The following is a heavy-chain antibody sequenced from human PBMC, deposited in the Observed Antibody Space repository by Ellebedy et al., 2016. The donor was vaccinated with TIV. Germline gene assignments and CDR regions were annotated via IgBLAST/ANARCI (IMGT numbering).Heavy chain of an antibody. Sequence: GESLKISCAASGFTFSRYSMNWVRQAPGKGLEWVSSISGSTSYIYYTDSLQGRFTISRDNAKNSLYLQMNSLRAEDTAVYYCARDRRAAPDYYFDYWGQGTLVTVSS. V-gene: IGHV3-21*01. D-gene: IGHD6-13*01. J-gene: IGHJ4*02. CDR3: ARDRRAAPDYYFDY. CDR2: ISGSTSYI. CDR1: GFTFSRYS.